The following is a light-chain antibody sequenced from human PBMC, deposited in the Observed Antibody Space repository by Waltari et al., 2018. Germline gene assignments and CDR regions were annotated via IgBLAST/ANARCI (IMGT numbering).Light chain of an antibody. CDR1: TSAVGGYDY. Sequence: QSALTQPGPVSGAPGQAITISCTGTTSAVGGYDYVSWYQHYPGEAPKLILYDVANRPSGVAKRFSGSKSGSTASLTISGLQAEDEALYYCTSKTTSNTLVFGGGTKVTVL. V-gene: IGLV2-14*03. CDR3: TSKTTSNTLV. J-gene: IGLJ3*02. CDR2: DVA.